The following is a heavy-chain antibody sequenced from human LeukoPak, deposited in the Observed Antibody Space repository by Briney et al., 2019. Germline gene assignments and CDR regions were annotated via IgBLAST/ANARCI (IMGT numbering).Heavy chain of an antibody. Sequence: ASVTVSCKASGGTFSSYAISWVRQAPGQGLEWMGWISAYNGNTSYAQNLQGRVTMTTDTFTSTAYMELRSLRSDDTAVYYCARDRAAAAGDFDYWGQGTLVTVSS. D-gene: IGHD6-13*01. CDR2: ISAYNGNT. CDR3: ARDRAAAAGDFDY. CDR1: GGTFSSYA. V-gene: IGHV1-18*01. J-gene: IGHJ4*02.